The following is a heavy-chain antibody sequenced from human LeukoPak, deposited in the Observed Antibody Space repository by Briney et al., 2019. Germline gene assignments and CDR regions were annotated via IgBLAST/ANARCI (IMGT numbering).Heavy chain of an antibody. D-gene: IGHD6-13*01. CDR1: GGTFSSYA. V-gene: IGHV1-69*04. CDR3: ARHNSSWQNWDY. CDR2: IIPILGIA. J-gene: IGHJ4*02. Sequence: ASVKVSCKASGGTFSSYAISWVRQAPGQGLEWMGRIIPILGIANYAQKFQGRVTITADKSTSTAYMELSSLRSEDTAVYYCARHNSSWQNWDYWGQGTLVTVSS.